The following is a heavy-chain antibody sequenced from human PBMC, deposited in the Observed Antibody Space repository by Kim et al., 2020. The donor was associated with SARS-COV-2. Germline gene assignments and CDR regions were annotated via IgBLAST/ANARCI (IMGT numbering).Heavy chain of an antibody. Sequence: GGSLRLSCAASGFTFSSYAMSWVRQAPGKGLEWVSAISGSGGSTYYADSVKGRFTISRDNSKNTLYLQMNSLRAEETAVYYCAKDRTPWDAFDIWGQGTMVTVSS. CDR2: ISGSGGST. CDR3: AKDRTPWDAFDI. J-gene: IGHJ3*02. CDR1: GFTFSSYA. D-gene: IGHD1-7*01. V-gene: IGHV3-23*01.